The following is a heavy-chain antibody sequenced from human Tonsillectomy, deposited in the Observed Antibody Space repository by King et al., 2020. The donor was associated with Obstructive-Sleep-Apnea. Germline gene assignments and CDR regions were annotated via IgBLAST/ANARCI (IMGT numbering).Heavy chain of an antibody. CDR1: GFTFSSYA. D-gene: IGHD3-10*01. V-gene: IGHV3-23*04. CDR3: AKAYQGRMVRGVIIFDY. J-gene: IGHJ4*02. CDR2: ISGSGGST. Sequence: VQLVESGGGLVQPGGSLRLSCAASGFTFSSYAMSWVRQAPGKGLEWVSAISGSGGSTYYADSVKGRFTISRDNSKNTLYLQMNSLRAEDTAVYYCAKAYQGRMVRGVIIFDYWGQGTLVTVSS.